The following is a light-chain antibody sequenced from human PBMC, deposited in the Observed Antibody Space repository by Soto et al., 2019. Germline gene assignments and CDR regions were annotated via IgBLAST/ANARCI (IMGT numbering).Light chain of an antibody. V-gene: IGKV3-15*01. CDR2: GAS. CDR3: QHYNNRPLT. Sequence: EIVMTQSPATLSVSPGERASLSCRASQSVSSNLAWYQQKPGQAPRLLIYGASTTATGFPARFSGSGSGTEFTFTISSLQSEDFAVYYCQHYNNRPLTFGGGTKVEIK. CDR1: QSVSSN. J-gene: IGKJ4*01.